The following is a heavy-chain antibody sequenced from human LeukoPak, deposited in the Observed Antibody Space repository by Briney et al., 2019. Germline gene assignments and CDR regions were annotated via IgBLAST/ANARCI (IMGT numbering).Heavy chain of an antibody. CDR1: GFTFTTYE. CDR3: ARGHSSGYYPKY. Sequence: PGGSLRLSCATSGFTFTTYEMNWVRQAPGKGLEWVSYISGSGSYIDYADSVKGRFTITRDNAKNSLYLQMNSLRAEDTAVYYCARGHSSGYYPKYWGQGTLVTVSS. D-gene: IGHD3-22*01. V-gene: IGHV3-48*03. J-gene: IGHJ4*02. CDR2: ISGSGSYI.